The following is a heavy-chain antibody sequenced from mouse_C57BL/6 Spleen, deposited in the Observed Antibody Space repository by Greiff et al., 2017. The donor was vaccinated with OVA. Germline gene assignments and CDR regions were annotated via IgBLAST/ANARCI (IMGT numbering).Heavy chain of an antibody. V-gene: IGHV1-15*01. CDR1: GYTFTDYE. CDR2: IDPETGGT. J-gene: IGHJ4*01. CDR3: TRESETAQATYAMDY. Sequence: VQLQESGAELVRPGASVTLSCKASGYTFTDYEMHWVKQTPVHGLEWIGAIDPETGGTAYNQKFKGKAILTADKSSSTAYMELRSLTSEDSAVYYCTRESETAQATYAMDYWGQGTSVTVSS. D-gene: IGHD3-2*02.